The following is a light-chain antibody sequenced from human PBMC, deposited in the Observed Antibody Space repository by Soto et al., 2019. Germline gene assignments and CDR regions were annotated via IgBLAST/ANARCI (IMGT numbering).Light chain of an antibody. CDR1: QSVKTY. V-gene: IGKV1-39*01. CDR3: QQSYFIPWT. Sequence: DVQMSQSPSSLSASVGDRVSITCRASQSVKTYVNWYQQKPGKDPELLIFGSYNLQSGVPPRFSGTGSGTDFTLIISSLQSEDFATYFCQQSYFIPWTFGRGTKVDLK. CDR2: GSY. J-gene: IGKJ1*01.